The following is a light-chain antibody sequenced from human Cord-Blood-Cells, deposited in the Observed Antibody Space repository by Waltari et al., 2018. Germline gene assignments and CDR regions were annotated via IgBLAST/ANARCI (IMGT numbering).Light chain of an antibody. CDR1: QIVSSSY. CDR2: GAS. Sequence: EIGLTQSPGTLSLSPGERATLSCRASQIVSSSYLAWYQQKPGQAPRLLIYGASSRATGIPDRFSGSGSGTDFTLTISRLEPEDFAVYYCQQYGSSPEWTFGQGTKVEIK. CDR3: QQYGSSPEWT. J-gene: IGKJ1*01. V-gene: IGKV3-20*01.